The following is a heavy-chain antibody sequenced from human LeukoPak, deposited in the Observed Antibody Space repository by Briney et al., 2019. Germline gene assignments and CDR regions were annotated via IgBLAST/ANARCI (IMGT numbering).Heavy chain of an antibody. Sequence: PSETLSLTCTVSGGSISSSSYYWGWIRQPPGKGLEWIGSIYYSGSTYYNPSLKSRVTISVDTSKNQFSLKLSSVTAADTAVYYCARGFGYSYDLDYWGQGTLVTVSS. D-gene: IGHD5-18*01. CDR1: GGSISSSSYY. CDR3: ARGFGYSYDLDY. J-gene: IGHJ4*02. CDR2: IYYSGST. V-gene: IGHV4-39*01.